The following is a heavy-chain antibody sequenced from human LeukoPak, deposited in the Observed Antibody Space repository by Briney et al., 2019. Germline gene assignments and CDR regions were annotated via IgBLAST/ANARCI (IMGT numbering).Heavy chain of an antibody. CDR2: INSDGSST. CDR1: GFTFSSYW. J-gene: IGHJ3*02. D-gene: IGHD1-26*01. Sequence: GGSLRLSCAASGFTFSSYWMHWVRQAPGKGLVWVSHINSDGSSTSYADSVKGRFTISRDNARNTLNLQMNRLRGEDTAVYYCAGTSGSYSRGAFDIWGQGTMVTVSS. CDR3: AGTSGSYSRGAFDI. V-gene: IGHV3-74*01.